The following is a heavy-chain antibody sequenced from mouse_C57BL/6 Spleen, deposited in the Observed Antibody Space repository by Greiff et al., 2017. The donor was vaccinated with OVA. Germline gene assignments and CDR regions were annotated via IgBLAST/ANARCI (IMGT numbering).Heavy chain of an antibody. CDR3: ARETVVADY. CDR2: ISAGGSYT. V-gene: IGHV5-4*01. J-gene: IGHJ2*01. CDR1: GFTFSSYA. Sequence: EVQGVESGGGLVKPGGSLKLSCAASGFTFSSYAMSWVRQTPEKRLEWVATISAGGSYTYYPDNVKGRFTISRDNAKNNLYLQMSHLKAEDTAMYYGARETVVADYWGQGTTLTVSS. D-gene: IGHD1-1*01.